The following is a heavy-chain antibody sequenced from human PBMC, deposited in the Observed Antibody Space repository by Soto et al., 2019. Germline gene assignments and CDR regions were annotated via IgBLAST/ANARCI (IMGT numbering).Heavy chain of an antibody. CDR1: GGSISSSNW. CDR3: ARDMDSETYSSAFDR. V-gene: IGHV4-4*02. Sequence: QVQLQESGPGLVKPSGTLSLTCAVSGGSISSSNWWSWVRQPPGKGLEWIGEIYHSGSTNYNPSLTSLVTISVGKSMSQFSLKLSSVTAADTAVFYFARDMDSETYSSAFDRWGPGTMVTVSS. D-gene: IGHD1-26*01. CDR2: IYHSGST. J-gene: IGHJ3*01.